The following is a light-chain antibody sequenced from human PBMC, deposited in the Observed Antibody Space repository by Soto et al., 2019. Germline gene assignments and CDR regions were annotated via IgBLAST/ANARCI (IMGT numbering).Light chain of an antibody. Sequence: EIVLTQYQVTLSLSPGERATLSFRASQSVSSYLACYQQKPGQAPGLLIYDASNRATGIPARFSGGGSGTDFTLTIDKLEPEDFAIYDCQQRSNWPPITFGQGTRLEIK. J-gene: IGKJ5*01. V-gene: IGKV3-11*01. CDR1: QSVSSY. CDR3: QQRSNWPPIT. CDR2: DAS.